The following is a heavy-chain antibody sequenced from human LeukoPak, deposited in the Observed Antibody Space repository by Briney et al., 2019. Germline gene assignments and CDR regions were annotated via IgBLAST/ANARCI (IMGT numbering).Heavy chain of an antibody. J-gene: IGHJ5*02. CDR2: IYYSGST. D-gene: IGHD4-23*01. CDR1: NGSISSYY. CDR3: ARVLDYGGNSAYNWFDP. V-gene: IGHV4-59*01. Sequence: SETLSLTCTVSNGSISSYYWSWIRQPPGKGLEWIGYIYYSGSTNHNPSLKSRVTISVDTSKNQFSLKLSSVTAADTAVYYCARVLDYGGNSAYNWFDPWGQGTLVTVSS.